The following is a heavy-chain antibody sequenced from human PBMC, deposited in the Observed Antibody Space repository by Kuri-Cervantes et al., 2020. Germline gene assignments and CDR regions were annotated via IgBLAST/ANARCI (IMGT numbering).Heavy chain of an antibody. CDR2: ISSSSRTI. V-gene: IGHV3-48*01. D-gene: IGHD3-22*01. Sequence: GESLKISCAASGFTFSSYSMNWVRQAPGKGLEWVSYISSSSRTIYYADSVKGRFTISRDNAKNSLYLQMNSLRAEDTAVYYCARSTVYYDRALGNWGQGTLVTVSS. CDR3: ARSTVYYDRALGN. J-gene: IGHJ4*02. CDR1: GFTFSSYS.